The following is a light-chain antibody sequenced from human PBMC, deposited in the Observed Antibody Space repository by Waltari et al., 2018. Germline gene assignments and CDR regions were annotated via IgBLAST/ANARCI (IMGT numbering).Light chain of an antibody. CDR2: RND. J-gene: IGLJ3*02. CDR3: ASWDDSLTGPV. Sequence: QSVLTQPPSASGTPGQKVTISCSGTSSNIGKKYVYWYQQVPGTAPKLRIYRNDQRPSGVPERFSGSKSGTSASLAINGLRSEDEADYHCASWDDSLTGPVFGGGTKLTVL. V-gene: IGLV1-47*01. CDR1: SSNIGKKY.